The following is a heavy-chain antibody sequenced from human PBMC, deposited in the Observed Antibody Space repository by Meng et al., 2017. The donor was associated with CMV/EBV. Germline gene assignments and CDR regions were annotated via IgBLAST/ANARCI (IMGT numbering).Heavy chain of an antibody. CDR3: ARAIVLMVYAENWFDP. D-gene: IGHD2-8*01. V-gene: IGHV4-39*07. CDR1: GGSISSRSYY. J-gene: IGHJ5*02. Sequence: QLHLQSSGPGLGKPSETLTLTCTVSGGSISSRSYYGGWIRQPPGKGLEWIGSIYYSGSTYYNPSLKSRVTISVDTSKNQFSLKLSSVTAADTAVYYCARAIVLMVYAENWFDPWGQGTLVTVSS. CDR2: IYYSGST.